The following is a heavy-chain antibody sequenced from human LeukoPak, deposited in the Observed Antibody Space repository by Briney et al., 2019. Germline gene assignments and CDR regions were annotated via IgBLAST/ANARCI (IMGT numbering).Heavy chain of an antibody. D-gene: IGHD6-13*01. CDR3: AKVYNSSWETYYFDY. J-gene: IGHJ4*02. CDR2: ISYDGSNK. V-gene: IGHV3-30*18. CDR1: GFNFSTYG. Sequence: GGSLRLSCVASGFNFSTYGMHWVRQAPGKGLEWLAVISYDGSNKFSADSVKGRFTISRDNSQNTLFLQMNSLRVEDTAMYYCAKVYNSSWETYYFDYWGQGTLVTVSS.